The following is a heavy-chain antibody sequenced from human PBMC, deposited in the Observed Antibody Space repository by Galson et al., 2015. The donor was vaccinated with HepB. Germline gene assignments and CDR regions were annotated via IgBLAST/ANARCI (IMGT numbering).Heavy chain of an antibody. CDR1: VASISSDGYY. V-gene: IGHV4-39*01. D-gene: IGHD3-16*01. Sequence: TLSLTCSVSVASISSDGYYWGWIRQPPGKGLEWIGSIRYSGGSTYYNPSLKSRVTIFVDMSKNEFSLNLSSMTAADTAVYYCGRLRSYGRPTGAFLDNWGQGTLVTVSS. J-gene: IGHJ4*02. CDR3: GRLRSYGRPTGAFLDN. CDR2: IRYSGGST.